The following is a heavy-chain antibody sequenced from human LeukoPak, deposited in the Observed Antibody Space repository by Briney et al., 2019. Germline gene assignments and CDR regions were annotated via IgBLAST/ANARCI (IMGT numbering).Heavy chain of an antibody. CDR1: GYTLTELS. V-gene: IGHV1-24*01. D-gene: IGHD2-2*01. J-gene: IGHJ4*02. CDR3: ATGVPAAMLPYYFDY. CDR2: FDPEDGET. Sequence: HRASVKVSCKVSGYTLTELSMHWVRQAPGKGLEWMGGFDPEDGETIYAQKFQGRVTMTEDTSTDTAYMELSSLRSEDTAVYYCATGVPAAMLPYYFDYWGKGTLVTVSS.